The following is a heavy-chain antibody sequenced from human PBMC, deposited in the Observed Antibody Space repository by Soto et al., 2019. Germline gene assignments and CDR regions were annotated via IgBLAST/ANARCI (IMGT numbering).Heavy chain of an antibody. CDR1: GFSLSGSF. D-gene: IGHD5-18*01. V-gene: IGHV3-73*02. J-gene: IGHJ4*02. Sequence: EVELVESGGGLVQPGGSLKLSCAASGFSLSGSFIHWVRQASGKGPEWVGRIASRAHNYATAYVTSVQGRFTVSRDDSLNTAYLHMHGLKTEDTAVYFCAGLMDTLIDRFDYWCWGILVTVSA. CDR3: AGLMDTLIDRFDY. CDR2: IASRAHNYAT.